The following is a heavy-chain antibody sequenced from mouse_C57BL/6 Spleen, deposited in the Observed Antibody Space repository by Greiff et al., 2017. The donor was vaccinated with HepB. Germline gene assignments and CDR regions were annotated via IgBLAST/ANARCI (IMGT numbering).Heavy chain of an antibody. Sequence: EVKLMESGGGLVKPGGSLKLSCAASGFTFSDYGMHWVRQAPEKGLEWVADISSGSSTIYYADTVKGRFTISRDNAKNTLFLQMTGLRSEDTAMYYCARSDYWGQGTSVTVSS. V-gene: IGHV5-17*01. CDR1: GFTFSDYG. CDR3: ARSDY. J-gene: IGHJ4*01. CDR2: ISSGSSTI.